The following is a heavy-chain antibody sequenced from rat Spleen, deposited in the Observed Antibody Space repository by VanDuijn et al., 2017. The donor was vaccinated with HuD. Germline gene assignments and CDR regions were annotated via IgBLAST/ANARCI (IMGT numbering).Heavy chain of an antibody. D-gene: IGHD5-1*01. Sequence: EVQLVESGGGLVQPGRSLKLSCAASGFTFSDYGVAWVRQAPTKGLEWIASISTGGGNTYYRDSVKGRFTISRDNAKNTQYLQMNSLRSEDTATYYCTTGSFDYWGQGVMVTVSS. CDR2: ISTGGGNT. CDR1: GFTFSDYG. CDR3: TTGSFDY. J-gene: IGHJ2*01. V-gene: IGHV5S13*01.